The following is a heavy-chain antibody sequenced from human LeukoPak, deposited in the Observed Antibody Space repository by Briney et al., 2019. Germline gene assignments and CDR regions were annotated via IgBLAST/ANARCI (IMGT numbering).Heavy chain of an antibody. CDR3: ARVEVFVVVPAAIHYYYMDV. CDR1: GGSISSGDYY. J-gene: IGHJ6*03. Sequence: NPSRTLSLTCTVSGGSISSGDYYWSWIRQPPGKGLEWIGYIYYSGSTYYNPSLKSRVTISVDTSKNQFSLKLSSVTAADTAVYYCARVEVFVVVPAAIHYYYMDVWGKGTTVTVSS. CDR2: IYYSGST. D-gene: IGHD2-2*02. V-gene: IGHV4-30-4*08.